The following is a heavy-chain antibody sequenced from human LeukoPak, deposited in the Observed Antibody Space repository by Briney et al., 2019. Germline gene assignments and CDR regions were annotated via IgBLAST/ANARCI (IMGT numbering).Heavy chain of an antibody. D-gene: IGHD6-19*01. CDR3: ARSIAVAGNLGAFDI. CDR1: EYGFTSYW. CDR2: IYPGDSDT. Sequence: GESLKISCKGSEYGFTSYWIGWVRQMPGKGLEWMGIIYPGDSDTRYSPSFQGQVTISADKSISTAYLQWSSLKASDTAMYYCARSIAVAGNLGAFDIWGQGTMVTVSS. V-gene: IGHV5-51*01. J-gene: IGHJ3*02.